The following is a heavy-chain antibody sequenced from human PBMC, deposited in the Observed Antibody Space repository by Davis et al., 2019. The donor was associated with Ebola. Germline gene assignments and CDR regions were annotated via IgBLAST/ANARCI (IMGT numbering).Heavy chain of an antibody. V-gene: IGHV3-30*18. CDR2: ISYDGGLK. J-gene: IGHJ4*02. D-gene: IGHD4-17*01. Sequence: PGGSLRLSCAVSGFTFSTYGMHWVRQAPGKGLEWVAVISYDGGLKYYGDPVKGRFTISRDNSKRTLYLQMNSLRAEDTAVYYCAKAIRVTTLWTIDYWGQGTLVTVSS. CDR3: AKAIRVTTLWTIDY. CDR1: GFTFSTYG.